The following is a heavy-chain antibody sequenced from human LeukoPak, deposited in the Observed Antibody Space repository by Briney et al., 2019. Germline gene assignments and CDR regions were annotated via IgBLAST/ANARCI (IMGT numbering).Heavy chain of an antibody. J-gene: IGHJ4*02. CDR1: GFTFSSYS. CDR3: ARGKEPVAGSLSHFDY. V-gene: IGHV3-21*01. Sequence: GGSLRLSCAASGFTFSSYSMNWVRQAPGKGLEWVSSISSRSSYIDYADSLKGRFTISRDNTKNSLYLQMNSLRAEDTAVYYCARGKEPVAGSLSHFDYWGQGTLVTVSS. CDR2: ISSRSSYI. D-gene: IGHD6-19*01.